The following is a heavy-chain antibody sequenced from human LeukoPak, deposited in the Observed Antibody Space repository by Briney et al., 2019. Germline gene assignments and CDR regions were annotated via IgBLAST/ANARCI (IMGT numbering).Heavy chain of an antibody. D-gene: IGHD6-19*01. J-gene: IGHJ5*02. CDR3: ARDGRAVAGTAWFDP. Sequence: SETLSLTCTVSGGSISSGGYYWSWISQHPGKGLEWIGYIYYSGSTYYNPSLKSRVTISVDTSKNQFSLKLSSVTAADTAVYYCARDGRAVAGTAWFDPWGQGTLVTVSS. V-gene: IGHV4-31*03. CDR2: IYYSGST. CDR1: GGSISSGGYY.